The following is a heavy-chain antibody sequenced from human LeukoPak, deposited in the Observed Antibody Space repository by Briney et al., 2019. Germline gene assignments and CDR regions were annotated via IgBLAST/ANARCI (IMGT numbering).Heavy chain of an antibody. Sequence: ASVKVSCKASGYTFTSYYMHWVRQAPGQGLEWMGIINPSGGSTSYAQKFQGRVTMTRDTSTSTVYMELRSLRSDDTAVYYCAKKLGYCSSTSCYDEPWGQGTLVAVSS. J-gene: IGHJ5*02. V-gene: IGHV1-46*01. CDR1: GYTFTSYY. CDR3: AKKLGYCSSTSCYDEP. CDR2: INPSGGST. D-gene: IGHD2-2*01.